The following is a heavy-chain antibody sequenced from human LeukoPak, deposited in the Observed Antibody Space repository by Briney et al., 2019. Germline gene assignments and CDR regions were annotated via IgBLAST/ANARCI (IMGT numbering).Heavy chain of an antibody. V-gene: IGHV4-34*01. CDR2: INHSGST. D-gene: IGHD6-19*01. CDR1: GGSFSGYY. Sequence: SETLSLTCAVYGGSFSGYYWSWIRQPPGKALEWIGEINHSGSTNYNPSLKSRVTISVDTSKNQFSLKLSSVTAADTAVYYCARQQWTWYFDYWGQGTLVTVSS. CDR3: ARQQWTWYFDY. J-gene: IGHJ4*02.